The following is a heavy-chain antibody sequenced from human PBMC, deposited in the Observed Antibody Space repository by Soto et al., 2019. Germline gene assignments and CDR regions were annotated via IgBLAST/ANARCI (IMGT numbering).Heavy chain of an antibody. V-gene: IGHV3-23*01. CDR3: ARDPLWGTAMVLWYFDL. Sequence: GGSLRLSCAASGFTFSNYAMSWVRQAPGKGLEWVSGISGSGGSTYYADSVKGRFTISRDNSKNTLYLQMNSLRAEDTAVYYCARDPLWGTAMVLWYFDLWGRGTLVTVSS. J-gene: IGHJ2*01. D-gene: IGHD5-18*01. CDR2: ISGSGGST. CDR1: GFTFSNYA.